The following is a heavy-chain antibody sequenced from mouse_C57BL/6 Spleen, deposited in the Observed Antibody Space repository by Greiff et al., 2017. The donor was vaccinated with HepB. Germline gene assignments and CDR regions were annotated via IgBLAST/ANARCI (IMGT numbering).Heavy chain of an antibody. V-gene: IGHV1-66*01. D-gene: IGHD2-5*01. Sequence: QVQLQQSGPELVKPGASVKISCKASGYSFTSYYIHWVKQRPGQGLEWIGWIYPGSGNTKYNEKFKGKAPLTADTSSSTAYMQLSSLTSEDSAVYYCAREGYSNYFDYWGQGTTLTVSS. J-gene: IGHJ2*01. CDR1: GYSFTSYY. CDR2: IYPGSGNT. CDR3: AREGYSNYFDY.